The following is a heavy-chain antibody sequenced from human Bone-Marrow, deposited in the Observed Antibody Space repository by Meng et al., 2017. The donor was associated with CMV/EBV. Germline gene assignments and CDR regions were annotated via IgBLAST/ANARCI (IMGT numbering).Heavy chain of an antibody. V-gene: IGHV3-48*04. CDR2: ISSSGSTI. Sequence: GESLKISCAASGFTFSTCSMNWVRQAPGKGLEWVSSISSSGSTIYYADSVKGRFTISRDNAKNSLYLQMNSLRAEDTAVYYCAGPLGSSSPLDYWGQGTLVTVSS. CDR1: GFTFSTCS. D-gene: IGHD1-26*01. CDR3: AGPLGSSSPLDY. J-gene: IGHJ4*02.